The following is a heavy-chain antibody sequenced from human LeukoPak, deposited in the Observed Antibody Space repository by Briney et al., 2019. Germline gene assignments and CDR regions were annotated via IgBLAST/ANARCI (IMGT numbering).Heavy chain of an antibody. Sequence: PGGSLRLSCAASGFTFSSYGMHWVRQAPGKGLEWVAVIWYDGSNRYYADSVKGRFTTSRDNSKDTLYLQMNSLRAEDTAVYYCATPDSSGYYFQFDYWGQGTLVTVSS. D-gene: IGHD3-22*01. J-gene: IGHJ4*02. V-gene: IGHV3-33*01. CDR3: ATPDSSGYYFQFDY. CDR2: IWYDGSNR. CDR1: GFTFSSYG.